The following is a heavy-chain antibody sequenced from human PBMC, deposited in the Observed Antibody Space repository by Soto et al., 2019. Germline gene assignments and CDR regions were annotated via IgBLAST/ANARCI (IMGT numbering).Heavy chain of an antibody. Sequence: QVQLVQSGAEVKKPGASVKVSCKASGYTFTSYGISWVRQAPGQGLEWMGWISAYNGNTNYAQQFQGRLTMTRDTSTSTVYMDLSSLRSEDTAVYYCARTGISGTNHYYFGMDVWGQGTTVTVSS. V-gene: IGHV1-18*01. J-gene: IGHJ6*02. CDR3: ARTGISGTNHYYFGMDV. CDR2: ISAYNGNT. D-gene: IGHD1-20*01. CDR1: GYTFTSYG.